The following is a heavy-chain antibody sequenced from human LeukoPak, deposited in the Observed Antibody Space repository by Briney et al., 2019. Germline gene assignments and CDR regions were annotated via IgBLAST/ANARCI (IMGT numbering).Heavy chain of an antibody. V-gene: IGHV3-21*01. J-gene: IGHJ4*02. CDR2: ISTGGTDI. D-gene: IGHD1-26*01. CDR1: GFTFSSYN. Sequence: PGGSLRLSCAVSGFTFSSYNMNWIRQAPGKGLEWVSFISTGGTDIYYADSVKGRFTISRDNARNSLYLQMNGLTAEDTAVYYCATELAGTSYTYWGQGTLVTVSS. CDR3: ATELAGTSYTY.